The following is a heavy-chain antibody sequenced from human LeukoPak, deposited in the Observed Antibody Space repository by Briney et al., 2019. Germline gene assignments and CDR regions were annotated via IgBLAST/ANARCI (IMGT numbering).Heavy chain of an antibody. CDR3: ARANPLIAAEDY. V-gene: IGHV4-61*02. CDR1: GGSISSGSYY. CDR2: IYSSGSP. J-gene: IGHJ4*02. D-gene: IGHD6-25*01. Sequence: PSQTLSLTCTVSGGSISSGSYYWSWIRQPAGKGLEWIGRIYSSGSPNYNPSLKNRVTISVDTSKNQFSLKVSSVTAADTAMYYCARANPLIAAEDYWGQGTLVTVSS.